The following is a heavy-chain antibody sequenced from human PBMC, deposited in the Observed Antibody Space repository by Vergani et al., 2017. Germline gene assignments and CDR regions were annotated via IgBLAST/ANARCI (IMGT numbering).Heavy chain of an antibody. V-gene: IGHV4-38-2*02. D-gene: IGHD6-13*01. CDR3: AREPGYSSSGYPLDY. CDR2: IYHSGST. Sequence: QVQLQESGPGLVKPSETLSLTCAVSGYSIISGNYWGWFRQPPGKGLEGIGSIYHSGSTYDNPSLKSRGSISVDTSKKQFSLKLSSLTATDTAVYYCAREPGYSSSGYPLDYWGQGTLVTVSS. J-gene: IGHJ4*02. CDR1: GYSIISGNY.